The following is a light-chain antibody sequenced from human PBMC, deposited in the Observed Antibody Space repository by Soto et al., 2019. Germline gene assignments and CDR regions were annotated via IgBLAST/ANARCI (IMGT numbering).Light chain of an antibody. CDR1: SSDVGAYNY. V-gene: IGLV2-11*01. J-gene: IGLJ1*01. CDR3: CSYAGSYTGV. CDR2: DVS. Sequence: QSALTQPRSVSGSPGQSVTISCTGTSSDVGAYNYVSWYQHHPGKAPKFMIYDVSKRPSGVPDRFSGSKSGNTASLTISGLQAEDVADYYCCSYAGSYTGVFGTGTNLTVL.